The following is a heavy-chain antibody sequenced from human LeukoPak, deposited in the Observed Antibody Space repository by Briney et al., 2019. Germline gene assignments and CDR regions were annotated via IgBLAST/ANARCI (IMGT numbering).Heavy chain of an antibody. CDR1: GGTFSSYA. D-gene: IGHD4-17*01. CDR3: ARQYGDYRFSYYYYMDV. Sequence: SVKVSCKASGGTFSSYAISWVRQAPGQGLEWMGGIIPIFGTANYAQKSQGRVTITTDESTSTAYMELSSLRSEDTAVYYCARQYGDYRFSYYYYMDVWGEGTTVTVSS. V-gene: IGHV1-69*05. CDR2: IIPIFGTA. J-gene: IGHJ6*03.